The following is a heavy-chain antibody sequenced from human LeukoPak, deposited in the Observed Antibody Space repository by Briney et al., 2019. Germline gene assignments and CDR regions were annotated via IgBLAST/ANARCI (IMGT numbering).Heavy chain of an antibody. J-gene: IGHJ4*02. D-gene: IGHD1-26*01. CDR1: RFTFSTYS. CDR3: AREFVVGVKFDY. Sequence: GGSLRLSCAASRFTFSTYSMNWVRQAPGKGLEWVSSISISSSSGYIFYADSVKGRFTISRDDAKNSLYLQMNSLRAEDTAVYYCAREFVVGVKFDYWGQGTLVTVSS. CDR2: ISISSSSGYI. V-gene: IGHV3-21*01.